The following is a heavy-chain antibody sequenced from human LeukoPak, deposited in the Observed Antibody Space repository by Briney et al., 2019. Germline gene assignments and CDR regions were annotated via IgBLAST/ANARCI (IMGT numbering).Heavy chain of an antibody. D-gene: IGHD6-13*01. J-gene: IGHJ4*02. CDR1: GFIFSDYY. Sequence: GGSLRLSCAASGFIFSDYYMSWIRQAPGKGLEWVSYISSSGYTIYYADSVKGRFTISKDNAKNSLFLQMNSLRAEDTAVYYCARDVSGWYGGFDYWGQGTLVTVSS. CDR3: ARDVSGWYGGFDY. CDR2: ISSSGYTI. V-gene: IGHV3-11*04.